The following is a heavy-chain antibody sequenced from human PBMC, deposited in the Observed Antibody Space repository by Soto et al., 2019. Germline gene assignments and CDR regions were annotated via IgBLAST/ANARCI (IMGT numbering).Heavy chain of an antibody. Sequence: SETLSLTCAVYGGSFSGYYCSWLRQHPGRGLEGSGYIYYSGSTNYNHSLKSRVTISVDTSKNQFSLKLSSVTAADTAVYYCARLANWFEPCGQGTLVTVSS. J-gene: IGHJ5*02. CDR3: ARLANWFEP. D-gene: IGHD6-19*01. V-gene: IGHV4-59*01. CDR1: GGSFSGYY. CDR2: IYYSGST.